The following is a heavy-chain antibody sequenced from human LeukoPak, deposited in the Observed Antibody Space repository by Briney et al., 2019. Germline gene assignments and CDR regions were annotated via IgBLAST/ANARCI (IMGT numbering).Heavy chain of an antibody. V-gene: IGHV3-23*01. CDR2: ISGSGGST. D-gene: IGHD3-9*01. Sequence: PGGSLRLSCAASGFTFSSYAMSWVRQAPGKGLEWVSAISGSGGSTYYAQKFQGRVTMTRDTSTSTVYMELSSLRSEDTAVYYCARSPPYYDTILAYGMDVWGQGTTVTVSS. CDR1: GFTFSSYA. CDR3: ARSPPYYDTILAYGMDV. J-gene: IGHJ6*02.